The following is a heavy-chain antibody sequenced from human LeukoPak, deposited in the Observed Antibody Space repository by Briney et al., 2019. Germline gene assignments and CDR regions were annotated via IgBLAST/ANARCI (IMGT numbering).Heavy chain of an antibody. CDR1: GFTFSSYA. J-gene: IGHJ4*02. D-gene: IGHD4-17*01. CDR2: ISYDGSNK. Sequence: GALRLSCAASGFTFSSYAMHWVRQAPGKGLEWVAVISYDGSNKYYADSVKGRFTISRDNSKNTLYLQMNSLRAEDTAVYYCARVYGDYETVDYRGQGTLVTVSS. V-gene: IGHV3-30*04. CDR3: ARVYGDYETVDY.